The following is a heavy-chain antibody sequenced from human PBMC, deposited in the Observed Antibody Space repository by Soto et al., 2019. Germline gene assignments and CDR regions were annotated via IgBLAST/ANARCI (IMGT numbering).Heavy chain of an antibody. CDR3: ARDPYYGSGDYYYYGMDV. CDR1: GFTFSNYA. Sequence: GGSLRLSCAASGFTFSNYAMHWVRQAPGKGLEWVAVISIDGSNEYYADSVKDRFTISRDNSKNTLYLQMNSLRAEDTAVYYCARDPYYGSGDYYYYGMDVWGQGTTVTVSS. D-gene: IGHD3-10*01. CDR2: ISIDGSNE. V-gene: IGHV3-30-3*01. J-gene: IGHJ6*02.